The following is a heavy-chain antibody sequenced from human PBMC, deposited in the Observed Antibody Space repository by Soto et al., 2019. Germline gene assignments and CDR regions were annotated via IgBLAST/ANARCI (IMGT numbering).Heavy chain of an antibody. Sequence: QLQLQESGPGLVKPSETLSLTCTVSGGSISSSSYYWGWIRQPPGKGLEWIGSIYYSGSTYYNPSLKSRVTISVDTSKNQFSLKLSSVTAADTAVYYCARAVLGLHLGELRSYGYYFDYWGQGTLVTVSS. CDR1: GGSISSSSYY. J-gene: IGHJ4*02. D-gene: IGHD3-16*01. CDR3: ARAVLGLHLGELRSYGYYFDY. V-gene: IGHV4-39*01. CDR2: IYYSGST.